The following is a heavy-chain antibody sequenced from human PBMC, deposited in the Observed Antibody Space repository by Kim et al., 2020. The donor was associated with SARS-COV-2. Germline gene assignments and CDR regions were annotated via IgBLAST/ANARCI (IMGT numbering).Heavy chain of an antibody. CDR1: GFTFSSYA. D-gene: IGHD6-19*01. V-gene: IGHV3-23*01. CDR3: AKVVLSGWYQPDQFWYFDL. CDR2: ISGSGGST. J-gene: IGHJ2*01. Sequence: GGSLRLSCAASGFTFSSYAMSWVRQAPGKGLEWVSAISGSGGSTYYADSVKGRFTISRDNSKNTLYLQMNSLRAEDTAVYYCAKVVLSGWYQPDQFWYFDLWGRGTLVTVSS.